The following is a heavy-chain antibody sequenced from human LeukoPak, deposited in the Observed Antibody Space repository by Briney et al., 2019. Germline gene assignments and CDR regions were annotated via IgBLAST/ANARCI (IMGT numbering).Heavy chain of an antibody. CDR3: SRESGPFCPFGH. V-gene: IGHV4-4*01. D-gene: IGHD1-26*01. J-gene: IGHJ4*02. CDR2: ISLTGRT. CDR1: GGSITTTNY. Sequence: SGTLSPTCGVSGGSITTTNYWSWVRQPPGGVLEWIGEISLTGRTHYNPSLKSRVHISIDESKNHLYLNLAYVTAADTAAYCCSRESGPFCPFGHWGQGTLVAVTS.